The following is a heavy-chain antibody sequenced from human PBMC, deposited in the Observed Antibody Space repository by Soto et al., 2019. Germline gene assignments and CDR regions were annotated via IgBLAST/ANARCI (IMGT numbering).Heavy chain of an antibody. CDR2: ISWNSGII. Sequence: EVQLVESGGGLVQPGRSLRLSCAASGFIFDDHGMHWVRQAPGKGLEWVSGISWNSGIIVYADSVRGRFTISRDNAKNSLYLQMNSPKPEDTAFYYCAKAGTQGFDYWGQGTLVTVSS. D-gene: IGHD1-7*01. V-gene: IGHV3-9*01. CDR1: GFIFDDHG. J-gene: IGHJ4*02. CDR3: AKAGTQGFDY.